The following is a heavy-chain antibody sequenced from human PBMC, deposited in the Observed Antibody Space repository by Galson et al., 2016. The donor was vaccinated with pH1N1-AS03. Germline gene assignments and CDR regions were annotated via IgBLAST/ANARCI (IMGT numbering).Heavy chain of an antibody. CDR3: RRGKKGGSSVTAVWFDP. CDR1: GDSFPGYY. Sequence: ETLSLTCHVHGDSFPGYYWTWLRQSPGKVLEWLGEIIHGVRTTYSPSLKSRATIFLDTSKNQFSLNLAAVTAGDTAIYYCRRGKKGGSSVTAVWFDPWGQGALVSVSS. V-gene: IGHV4-34*01. CDR2: IIHGVRT. D-gene: IGHD2-21*02. J-gene: IGHJ5*02.